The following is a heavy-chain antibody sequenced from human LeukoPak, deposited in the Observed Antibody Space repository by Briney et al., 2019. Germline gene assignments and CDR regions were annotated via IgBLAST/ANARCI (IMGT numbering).Heavy chain of an antibody. J-gene: IGHJ4*02. CDR1: GGSISGYY. D-gene: IGHD5-24*01. CDR3: ARGGPRRDGYNLDY. V-gene: IGHV4-59*01. Sequence: PSETLSLTCIVSGGSISGYYWSWIRQPPGKGLEYIGHISYTGTTNYNPSLKSRITISVDTSKNQFSLKLSSVTAADTAVYCCARGGPRRDGYNLDYWGQGTLVTVSS. CDR2: ISYTGTT.